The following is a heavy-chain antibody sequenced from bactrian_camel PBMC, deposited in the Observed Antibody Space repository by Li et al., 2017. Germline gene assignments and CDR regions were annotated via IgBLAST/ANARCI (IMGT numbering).Heavy chain of an antibody. V-gene: IGHV3S6*01. CDR1: GFTFSGYW. CDR2: INRDGSAT. CDR3: APDPRGSGY. J-gene: IGHJ4*01. D-gene: IGHD3*01. Sequence: QVQLVESGGGLVQPGGSLRLSCAASGFTFSGYWMYWVRQAPGKGLEWVSGINRDGSATDYADSVKGRFTMFRDNVKNTIFLQMNSLKIEDTAVYYCAPDPRGSGYWGQGTQVTVS.